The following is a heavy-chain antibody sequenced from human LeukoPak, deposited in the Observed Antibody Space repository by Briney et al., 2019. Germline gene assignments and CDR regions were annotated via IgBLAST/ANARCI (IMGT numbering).Heavy chain of an antibody. J-gene: IGHJ4*02. Sequence: GGSLRLSCAASGFTFSSYAMHWVRQAPGKGLEWVAVISYDGSNKYYADSVKGRFTISRDHSKNTLYLQMNSLRAEDTAVYYCARDTRRYCSSTSCYIFGYWGQGTLVTVSS. V-gene: IGHV3-30-3*01. D-gene: IGHD2-2*02. CDR3: ARDTRRYCSSTSCYIFGY. CDR2: ISYDGSNK. CDR1: GFTFSSYA.